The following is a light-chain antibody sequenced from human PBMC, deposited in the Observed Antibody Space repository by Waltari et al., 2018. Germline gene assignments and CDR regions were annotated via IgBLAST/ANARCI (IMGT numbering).Light chain of an antibody. Sequence: VETQPPSASVNLGRTTFIHCSGSASRIELNHTPVYQQFPGRDPKLLIYSNNQRPAAVPDRLVCSRSGPSASLAISGLQSDDEADYYCAVWDESLNEWVFGGGTKVTVL. CDR1: ASRIELNH. CDR3: AVWDESLNEWV. V-gene: IGLV1-44*01. J-gene: IGLJ2*01. CDR2: SNN.